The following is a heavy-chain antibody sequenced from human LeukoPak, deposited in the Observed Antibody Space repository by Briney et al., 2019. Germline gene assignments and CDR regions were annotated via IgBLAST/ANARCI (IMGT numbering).Heavy chain of an antibody. V-gene: IGHV3-48*02. D-gene: IGHD3-10*01. Sequence: GGSLRPSCAASGFTFSSYNMNWVRQAPGKGLEWISYITTSSDEIYYADSVKGRFTISRDNARNSLYLQMNSLRDEDTAVYYCARHEVSETYYYGSGSYRAMSTSSNFDYWGQGTLVTVSS. CDR2: ITTSSDEI. J-gene: IGHJ4*02. CDR3: ARHEVSETYYYGSGSYRAMSTSSNFDY. CDR1: GFTFSSYN.